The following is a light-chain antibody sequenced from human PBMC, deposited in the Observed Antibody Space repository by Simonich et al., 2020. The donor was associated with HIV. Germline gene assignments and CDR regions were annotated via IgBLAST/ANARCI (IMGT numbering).Light chain of an antibody. Sequence: EIVMTQSPATLSVSPGDRANLSCTASQRISNNLAWYKQKPGQAPRLLIFGASIRATGIPARFSGSGSGTEFTLTITSMQSEEFAIYYCQQYDDWLLLTFGGGTKVEI. J-gene: IGKJ4*01. V-gene: IGKV3-15*01. CDR3: QQYDDWLLLT. CDR2: GAS. CDR1: QRISNN.